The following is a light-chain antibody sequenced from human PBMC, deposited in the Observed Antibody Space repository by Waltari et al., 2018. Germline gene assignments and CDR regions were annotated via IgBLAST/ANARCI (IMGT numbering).Light chain of an antibody. CDR2: DAS. V-gene: IGKV1-NL1*01. CDR3: QHYYSTPRT. Sequence: DIQMTQSPSSLSASVGDRVTITCRASRDITDSLAWYQQKPGRAPKVLLFDASSLQSGVPSRFIGSGSGTDFTLTISSLQPEDFATYYCQHYYSTPRTFGRRTTVEIK. J-gene: IGKJ2*02. CDR1: RDITDS.